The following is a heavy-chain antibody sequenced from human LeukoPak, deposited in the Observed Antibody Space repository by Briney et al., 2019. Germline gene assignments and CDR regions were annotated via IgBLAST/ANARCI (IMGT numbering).Heavy chain of an antibody. V-gene: IGHV1-18*01. D-gene: IGHD2-2*03. CDR1: GYTFTSYG. CDR2: ISAYNGNT. Sequence: GASVKVSCKASGYTFTSYGISWVRQAPGQGLEWMGWISAYNGNTNYAQKLQGRVTMTTDTPTSTAYMELRSLRSDDTAVYYCARDLPEDTVLDIVVVPAAMRRYYYYGMDVWGQGTTVTVSS. CDR3: ARDLPEDTVLDIVVVPAAMRRYYYYGMDV. J-gene: IGHJ6*02.